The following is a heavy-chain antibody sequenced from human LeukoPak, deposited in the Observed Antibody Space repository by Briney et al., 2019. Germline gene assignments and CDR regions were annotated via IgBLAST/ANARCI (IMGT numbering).Heavy chain of an antibody. CDR1: GGSISSYY. CDR3: ASPPWQWENPPP. CDR2: IYHSGAT. J-gene: IGHJ5*02. V-gene: IGHV4-38-2*02. Sequence: SETLSLTCTVSGGSISSYYWGWVRQPPGKGLEWIGSIYHSGATYYNPSLKSRVTISLDTSKNQFSLRLSSVTAADTAVYYCASPPWQWENPPPSGPGTLVTVSS. D-gene: IGHD1-26*01.